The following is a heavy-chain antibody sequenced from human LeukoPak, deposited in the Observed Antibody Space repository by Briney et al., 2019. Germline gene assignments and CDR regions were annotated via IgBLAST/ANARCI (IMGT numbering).Heavy chain of an antibody. Sequence: GASVKVCCKASGYTFTGYYMHWVRQAPGQGLEWMGWINPNSGGTNYAQKFQGRVTMTRDTSISTAYMELSRLRSDDTAVYYCARDGGGLRPYNWFDPWGQGTLVTVSS. D-gene: IGHD5/OR15-5a*01. CDR1: GYTFTGYY. J-gene: IGHJ5*02. CDR2: INPNSGGT. V-gene: IGHV1-2*02. CDR3: ARDGGGLRPYNWFDP.